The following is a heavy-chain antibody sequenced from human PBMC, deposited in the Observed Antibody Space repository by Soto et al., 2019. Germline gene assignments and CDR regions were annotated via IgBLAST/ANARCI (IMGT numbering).Heavy chain of an antibody. Sequence: QVQLQQWGAGLLKPSETLSLTCAVYGGSFSGYYWSWIRQPPGKGLEWIGEINHSGSTNYNPSLKSPVTITVDTSKNQFPLKLSSVTAADTAVYCCARQAGSGHEFDCWGPGTLVTVSS. V-gene: IGHV4-34*01. J-gene: IGHJ4*02. CDR1: GGSFSGYY. D-gene: IGHD5-12*01. CDR2: INHSGST. CDR3: ARQAGSGHEFDC.